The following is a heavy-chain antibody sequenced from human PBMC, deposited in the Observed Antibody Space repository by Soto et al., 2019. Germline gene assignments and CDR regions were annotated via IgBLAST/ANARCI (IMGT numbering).Heavy chain of an antibody. V-gene: IGHV4-59*01. CDR1: GGSISSYY. J-gene: IGHJ6*03. D-gene: IGHD6-13*01. CDR2: IYYSGST. CDR3: ARDGRIAAAGTNYYMDV. Sequence: PSETLSLTCTVSGGSISSYYWSWIRQPPGKGLEWIGYIYYSGSTNYNPSLKSRVTISVDTSKNQFSLKLSSVTAADTAVYYCARDGRIAAAGTNYYMDVWGKGTTVTVSS.